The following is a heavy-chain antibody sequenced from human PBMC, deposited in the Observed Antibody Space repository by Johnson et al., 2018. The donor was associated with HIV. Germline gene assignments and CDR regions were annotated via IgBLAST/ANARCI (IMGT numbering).Heavy chain of an antibody. Sequence: QVQLVESGGGLAQPAWSPRLSCAASQFTFSDYYMSWIRQAPGKGLEWVSSISSIGTTMYYADSVKGRFTISRNNVRNALYLQMSSLRAADTAVYYCAKDPIKRQLVRDDAFDIWGQGTMVTVSS. CDR3: AKDPIKRQLVRDDAFDI. CDR1: QFTFSDYY. D-gene: IGHD6-13*01. J-gene: IGHJ3*02. CDR2: ISSIGTTM. V-gene: IGHV3-11*04.